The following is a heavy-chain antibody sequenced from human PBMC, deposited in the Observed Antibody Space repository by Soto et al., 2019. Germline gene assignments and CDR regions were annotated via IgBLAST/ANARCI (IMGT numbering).Heavy chain of an antibody. CDR1: GGTFSSYT. CDR3: AGDRGGIGHGEYGA. CDR2: IIPILGIA. D-gene: IGHD4-17*01. Sequence: QVQLVQSGAEVKKPGSSVKVSCKASGGTFSSYTISWVRQAPGQGLEWMGRIIPILGIANYAQKVQGRVTITADKSTSTAYMELSSLRSDDTAGYYCAGDRGGIGHGEYGAWGQGTLVTVSS. J-gene: IGHJ4*02. V-gene: IGHV1-69*08.